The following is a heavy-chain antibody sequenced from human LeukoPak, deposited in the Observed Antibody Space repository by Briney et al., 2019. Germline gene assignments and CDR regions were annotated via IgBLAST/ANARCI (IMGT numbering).Heavy chain of an antibody. D-gene: IGHD3-22*01. J-gene: IGHJ4*02. V-gene: IGHV4-61*02. Sequence: SQTLSLTCTVSGGSISSGSYYWSWIRQPAGRGLEWIGRIYTSGSTNYNPSLKSRVTISVDTSKNQFSLKLSSVTAAVTAVYYCAREGYYYVVDYWGQGTLVTVSS. CDR1: GGSISSGSYY. CDR2: IYTSGST. CDR3: AREGYYYVVDY.